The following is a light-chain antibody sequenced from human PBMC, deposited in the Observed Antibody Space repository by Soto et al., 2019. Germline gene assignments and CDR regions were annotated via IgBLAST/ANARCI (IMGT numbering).Light chain of an antibody. CDR2: TAS. Sequence: DIQMTHSPSTLPASVGDRVTITFRSSQSISTWLAWYQQKPGTAPNLLIYTASNLQSGVPSRFSGSGSGTHFTLTISSLQPEDFGTYYCQQTDSFPITFGQGTRLEIK. CDR1: QSISTW. J-gene: IGKJ5*01. CDR3: QQTDSFPIT. V-gene: IGKV1-12*01.